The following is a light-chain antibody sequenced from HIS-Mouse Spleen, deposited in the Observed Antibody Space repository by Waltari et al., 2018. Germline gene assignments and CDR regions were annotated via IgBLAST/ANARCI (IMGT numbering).Light chain of an antibody. CDR2: AAS. CDR1: QGISNY. J-gene: IGKJ1*01. Sequence: DIQMNQSLSPLSASVGDRVTITCRASQGISNYLAWYQQNPGKGPKLLIYAASTLQSGVPSRFSGSGSGTDFTLTISSLQPEDVATYYCQKYNSAPRTFGQGTKVEIK. V-gene: IGKV1-27*01. CDR3: QKYNSAPRT.